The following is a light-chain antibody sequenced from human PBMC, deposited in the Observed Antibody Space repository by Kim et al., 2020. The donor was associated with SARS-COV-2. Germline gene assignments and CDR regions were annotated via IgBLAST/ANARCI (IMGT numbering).Light chain of an antibody. Sequence: SYELTQPPSVSVAPGKTARITCGGNNIGSKSVHWYQQKPGQAPVLVIYYDSDWPSGIPERFSGSNSGNTATLTISRVEAGDEADYYCLVWDGTSDHYVFGTGTKVTVL. CDR1: NIGSKS. J-gene: IGLJ1*01. CDR3: LVWDGTSDHYV. CDR2: YDS. V-gene: IGLV3-21*04.